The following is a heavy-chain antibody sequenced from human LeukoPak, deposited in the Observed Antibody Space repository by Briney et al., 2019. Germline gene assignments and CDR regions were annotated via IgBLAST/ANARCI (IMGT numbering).Heavy chain of an antibody. D-gene: IGHD2-2*01. Sequence: PGGSLRLSCAASGFTFSSYWMSWVRQAPGKGLEWVANIKQDGSEKYYVDSVKGRFTISRDNAKNSLYLQMNSLRAEDTAVYYCAKDWSKMVVVPAAGQYWGQGTLVTVSS. CDR1: GFTFSSYW. CDR2: IKQDGSEK. CDR3: AKDWSKMVVVPAAGQY. J-gene: IGHJ4*02. V-gene: IGHV3-7*03.